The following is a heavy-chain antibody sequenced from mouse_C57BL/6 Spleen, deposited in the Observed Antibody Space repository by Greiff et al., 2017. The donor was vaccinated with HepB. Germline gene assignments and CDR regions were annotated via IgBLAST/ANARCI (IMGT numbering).Heavy chain of an antibody. V-gene: IGHV5-17*01. Sequence: DVMLVESGGGLVKPGGSLKLSCAASGFTFSDYGMHWVRQAPEKGLEWVAYISSGSSTIYYADTVKGRFTLSRDNAKNTLFLQMTSLWDEDTAMYYCARGFAYWGQGTLVTVSA. CDR1: GFTFSDYG. CDR2: ISSGSSTI. CDR3: ARGFAY. J-gene: IGHJ3*01.